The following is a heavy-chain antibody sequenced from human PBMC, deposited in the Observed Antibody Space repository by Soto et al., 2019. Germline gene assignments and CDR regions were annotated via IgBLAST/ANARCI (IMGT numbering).Heavy chain of an antibody. CDR1: GFMFSAYW. D-gene: IGHD2-21*01. CDR2: ISGGATDK. Sequence: EVQLVESGGGLVQPGGSLRLSGAASGFMFSAYWMSWVRQDPGKGLEWVATISGGATDKFYVDSVKGRFTISRDDTKNSLYLQMNSLRDEDKAVYYCVREDWHRFDSWGQGTLVTVSS. J-gene: IGHJ4*02. CDR3: VREDWHRFDS. V-gene: IGHV3-7*01.